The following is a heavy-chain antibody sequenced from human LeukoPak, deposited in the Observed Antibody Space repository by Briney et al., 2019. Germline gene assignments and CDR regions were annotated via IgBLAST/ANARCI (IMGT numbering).Heavy chain of an antibody. CDR1: GFIFSGYG. CDR3: AKESDVAAAGIDY. Sequence: GVSLRLSCAASGFIFSGYGMHWVRQAPGKGPQWVTFIRYEGSNKYYADSVKGRFTISRDNSKNTLYLQMNSLRVEDTAVYYCAKESDVAAAGIDYWGQGTLVAVSS. V-gene: IGHV3-30*02. CDR2: IRYEGSNK. D-gene: IGHD6-13*01. J-gene: IGHJ4*02.